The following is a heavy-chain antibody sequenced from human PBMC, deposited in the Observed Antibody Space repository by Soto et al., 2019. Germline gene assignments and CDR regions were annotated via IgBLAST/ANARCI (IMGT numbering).Heavy chain of an antibody. V-gene: IGHV6-1*01. J-gene: IGHJ3*02. D-gene: IGHD2-2*01. Sequence: SQTLSLTCAISGDSVSSNSAAWNWIRQSPSRGLEWLGRTYYRSKWYNDYAVSVKSRITINPDISKNQFSLQLNSVTPEDTAVYYCARDQETDYCSSTSCYATDAFDIWGQGTMVTVSS. CDR3: ARDQETDYCSSTSCYATDAFDI. CDR1: GDSVSSNSAA. CDR2: TYYRSKWYN.